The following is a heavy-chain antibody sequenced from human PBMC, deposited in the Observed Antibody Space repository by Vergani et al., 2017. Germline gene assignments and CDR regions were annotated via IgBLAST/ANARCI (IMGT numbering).Heavy chain of an antibody. CDR1: GYSISSGYY. Sequence: QVQLQESGPGLVKPSETLSLTCAVSGYSISSGYYWGWIRQPPGKGLEWIGSIYHSGSTYYNPSLKSRVTISVDTSKNQFSLKLSSVTAADTAVYYCARAGYSSGWSLDYWGQGTLVTVSS. V-gene: IGHV4-38-2*01. D-gene: IGHD6-19*01. J-gene: IGHJ4*02. CDR3: ARAGYSSGWSLDY. CDR2: IYHSGST.